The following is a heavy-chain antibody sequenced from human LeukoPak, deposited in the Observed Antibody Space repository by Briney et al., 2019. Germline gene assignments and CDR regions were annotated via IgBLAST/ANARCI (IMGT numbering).Heavy chain of an antibody. D-gene: IGHD3-10*01. J-gene: IGHJ4*02. CDR3: ANENGGPDY. Sequence: GGSLRLSCAASGFTFSSYGMHWVRQAPGKGLEWVAVISYDGSNKYYADSVKGRFIISRDNSKNTLYLQMSSVRAEDTAVYYCANENGGPDYWGQGTLVTVSS. CDR2: ISYDGSNK. V-gene: IGHV3-30*18. CDR1: GFTFSSYG.